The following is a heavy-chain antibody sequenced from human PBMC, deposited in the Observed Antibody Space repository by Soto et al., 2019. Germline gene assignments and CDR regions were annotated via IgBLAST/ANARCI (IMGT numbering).Heavy chain of an antibody. CDR2: IYWDDDK. V-gene: IGHV2-5*02. Sequence: QITLKESGPTLVKPTQTLTLTCTVSGFSLSTRGMGVGWIRQPPGKALEWLALIYWDDDKRYSPSLKSRLTLTKDTSKIQVVLTMTNVDPVDTGTYYCARDSSGYYGMDVWGQGTTVTVSS. CDR1: GFSLSTRGMG. D-gene: IGHD6-6*01. CDR3: ARDSSGYYGMDV. J-gene: IGHJ6*02.